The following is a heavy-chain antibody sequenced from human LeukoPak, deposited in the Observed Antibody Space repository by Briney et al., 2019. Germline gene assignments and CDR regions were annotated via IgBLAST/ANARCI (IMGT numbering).Heavy chain of an antibody. D-gene: IGHD1-1*01. J-gene: IGHJ3*02. CDR1: GFTFSSYG. CDR3: AKDRYNWNEHDAFDI. CDR2: IRYDASNK. V-gene: IGHV3-30*02. Sequence: PGGSLRRSCAASGFTFSSYGMHWVRQAPGKELEWVAFIRYDASNKYYAEYVKGRFTIYRDNYKNTLYLQMNSLRAEDTAVYYCAKDRYNWNEHDAFDIWGQGTMVTVSS.